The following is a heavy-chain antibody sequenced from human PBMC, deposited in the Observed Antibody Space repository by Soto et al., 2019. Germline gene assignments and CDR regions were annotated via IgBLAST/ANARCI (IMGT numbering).Heavy chain of an antibody. D-gene: IGHD2-2*01. CDR1: GFTFSTYG. V-gene: IGHV3-30*18. J-gene: IGHJ6*02. CDR3: VKEGRGSSTSCSRCYGLDV. Sequence: GGSLRLSCGASGFTFSTYGMHWVRQAPGKGLEWVAALSHDESNKFYADSVKGRFTISRDNSKNTLYLEMFSLRAEDTAVYYCVKEGRGSSTSCSRCYGLDVWGQGTTVTVSS. CDR2: LSHDESNK.